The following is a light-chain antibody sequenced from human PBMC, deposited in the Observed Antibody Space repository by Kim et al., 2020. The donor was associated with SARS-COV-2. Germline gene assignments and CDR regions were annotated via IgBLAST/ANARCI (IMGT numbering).Light chain of an antibody. CDR3: CSYTGTYIWM. J-gene: IGLJ3*02. V-gene: IGLV2-11*01. CDR1: SSDVGAYNS. CDR2: DVS. Sequence: QSALTQPRSVSGSPGQSVILSCTGTSSDVGAYNSVSWYQQRPHKAPKVIIYDVSQRPSGVPDRFSGSKSGNTASLSISGLRAEDEADYYCCSYTGTYIWMFGGGTQLTVL.